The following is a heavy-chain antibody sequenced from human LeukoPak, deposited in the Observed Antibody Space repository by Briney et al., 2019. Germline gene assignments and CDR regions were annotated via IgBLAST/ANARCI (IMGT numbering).Heavy chain of an antibody. J-gene: IGHJ3*02. CDR3: AKDRISGSYGVDAFDI. Sequence: GGSLRLSCAASGFTFSSYPMSWVRQAPGKGLEWVSAISGSGGSTYYADSVKGRFTISRDNSKNTLYLQMNSLRAEDTAVYYCAKDRISGSYGVDAFDIWGQGTMVTVSS. V-gene: IGHV3-23*01. CDR1: GFTFSSYP. D-gene: IGHD1-26*01. CDR2: ISGSGGST.